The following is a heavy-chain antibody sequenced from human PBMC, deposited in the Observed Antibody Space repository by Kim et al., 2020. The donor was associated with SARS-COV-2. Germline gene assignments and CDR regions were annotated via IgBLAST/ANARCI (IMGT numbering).Heavy chain of an antibody. Sequence: ASVKVSCKASGYILTTYAIIWVLQAPGQGLEWMGWINTKTGNPEYAQGFTGRFAFSVDTSVNTAYLQISSLKAEDTAIYFCTKDVGLAAAGLHGMDVWGQGTTVTVTS. CDR3: TKDVGLAAAGLHGMDV. CDR1: GYILTTYA. J-gene: IGHJ6*02. D-gene: IGHD6-13*01. CDR2: INTKTGNP. V-gene: IGHV7-4-1*02.